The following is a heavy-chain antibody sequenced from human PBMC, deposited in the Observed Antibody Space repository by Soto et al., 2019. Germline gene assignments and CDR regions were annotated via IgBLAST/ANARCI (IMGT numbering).Heavy chain of an antibody. CDR3: ARVGQNYYGLYV. CDR1: GYTFTTYV. J-gene: IGHJ6*01. D-gene: IGHD3-3*01. CDR2: LNTGNDNT. V-gene: IGHV1-3*04. Sequence: ASVKVSCKASGYTFTTYVMHWVRQAPGQRLEWMGWLNTGNDNTEYSQKLQGRVSITRATSASTVYMELSSLSSEDPAVYYCARVGQNYYGLYVWG.